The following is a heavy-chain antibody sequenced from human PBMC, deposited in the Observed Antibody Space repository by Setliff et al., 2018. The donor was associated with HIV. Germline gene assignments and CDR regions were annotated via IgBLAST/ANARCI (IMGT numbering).Heavy chain of an antibody. CDR1: GGSINPYY. CDR3: ARHVSVGPTYYYDS. Sequence: SETLSLTCTVSGGSINPYYWIWIRQPPGERLEWIGFIYYTGSTNYNPSLKSRVSMSLDASKNQFSLSLSSVTAADTAIYYCARHVSVGPTYYYDSWGQGTLVTVSS. CDR2: IYYTGST. V-gene: IGHV4-59*08. D-gene: IGHD3-3*01. J-gene: IGHJ4*02.